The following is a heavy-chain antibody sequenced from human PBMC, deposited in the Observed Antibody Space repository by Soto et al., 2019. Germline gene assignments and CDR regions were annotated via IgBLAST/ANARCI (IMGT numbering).Heavy chain of an antibody. V-gene: IGHV3-23*01. CDR3: AKARKYSRPYDS. CDR1: GFMFGSYA. D-gene: IGHD6-13*01. CDR2: ISGGGSTT. J-gene: IGHJ5*01. Sequence: EVQLLESGGGLVQPGGSLRLSCATSGFMFGSYAMNWVRQAPGKGLEWVSVISGGGSTTNYADSVRGRFTTSRDSSTETVYLQMYCLRVEDTAVYYCAKARKYSRPYDSWGQGTLVTVSS.